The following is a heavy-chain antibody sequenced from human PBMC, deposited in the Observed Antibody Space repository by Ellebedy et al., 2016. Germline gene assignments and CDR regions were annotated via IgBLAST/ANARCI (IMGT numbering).Heavy chain of an antibody. CDR1: GFTFSNYW. D-gene: IGHD4-11*01. CDR2: INQDGSQK. Sequence: GESLKISXVASGFTFSNYWMSWVRQAPGEGLEWVANINQDGSQKYNVDSVKGRFTVSRDNAKNSLYLQMDSLRAEDTAVYYCVRDMTTVTTTFDYWGQGTLVTVSS. V-gene: IGHV3-7*01. CDR3: VRDMTTVTTTFDY. J-gene: IGHJ4*02.